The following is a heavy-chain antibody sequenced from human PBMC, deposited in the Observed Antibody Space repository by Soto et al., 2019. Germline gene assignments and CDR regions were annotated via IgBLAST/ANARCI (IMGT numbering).Heavy chain of an antibody. V-gene: IGHV3-33*08. Sequence: GGSLRLSCAASGFTFSSYAMHWVRQAPGEGLEWVAVIWYDGSNKYYADSVKGRFTISRDNSKNTLYRQMNSLRAEDTAVYYCAREGREDCSGGSCYSIDAFDIWGQGTMVTVSS. CDR2: IWYDGSNK. J-gene: IGHJ3*02. CDR1: GFTFSSYA. D-gene: IGHD2-15*01. CDR3: AREGREDCSGGSCYSIDAFDI.